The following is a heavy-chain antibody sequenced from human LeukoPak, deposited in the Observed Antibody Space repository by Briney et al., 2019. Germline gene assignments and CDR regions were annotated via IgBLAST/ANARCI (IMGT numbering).Heavy chain of an antibody. D-gene: IGHD6-19*01. J-gene: IGHJ4*02. CDR2: IYTSGST. V-gene: IGHV4-4*02. CDR3: ARDQAVAGLRGIPFDY. Sequence: PSETLSLTCAVSGGSISSSNWWSWVRQPPGKGLEWIGRIYTSGSTNYNPSLKSRVTISVDTSKNQFSLKLSSVTAADTAVYYCARDQAVAGLRGIPFDYWGQGTLVTVSS. CDR1: GGSISSSNW.